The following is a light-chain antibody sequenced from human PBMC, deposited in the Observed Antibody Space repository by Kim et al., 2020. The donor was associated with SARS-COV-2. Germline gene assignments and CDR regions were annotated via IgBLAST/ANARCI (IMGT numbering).Light chain of an antibody. CDR2: AAS. V-gene: IGKV1-39*01. CDR1: KSISSY. CDR3: QQSYSTPFT. J-gene: IGKJ3*01. Sequence: DIQMTQSPSSLSASVGERVTITCRASKSISSYLNWYQQKPGKAPKLLIYAASSLQSGVPSRFSGSGSGIDFTLTISSLQPEDFATYYCQQSYSTPFTFGPGTKVDIK.